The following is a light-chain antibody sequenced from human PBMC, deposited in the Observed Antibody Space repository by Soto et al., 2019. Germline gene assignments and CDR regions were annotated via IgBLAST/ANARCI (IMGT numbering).Light chain of an antibody. CDR1: SSDVGGYNY. V-gene: IGLV2-14*01. Sequence: ALTQPASVSGSPGQSITISCTGTSSDVGGYNYVSWYQQHPGKAPKLIIYEVNNRPSGVSNRFSGSKSGNTASLTISGLQAEDEADYYCSSYATSSTLHVFGTGTKVTVL. CDR3: SSYATSSTLHV. J-gene: IGLJ1*01. CDR2: EVN.